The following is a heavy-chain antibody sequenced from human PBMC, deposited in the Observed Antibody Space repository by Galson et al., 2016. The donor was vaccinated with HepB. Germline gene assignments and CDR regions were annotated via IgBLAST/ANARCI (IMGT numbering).Heavy chain of an antibody. CDR1: GGTASSYS. D-gene: IGHD4-17*01. CDR2: IVPPISLT. V-gene: IGHV1-69*10. Sequence: SVKVSCRASGGTASSYSFSWVRQAPGQGLEWMGGIVPPISLTNYAQRFQGRVTITADKSTSTTYMEVNSLRSEDTAVYYCVIDYGHYSGRYWGQGTLVTVSS. J-gene: IGHJ4*02. CDR3: VIDYGHYSGRY.